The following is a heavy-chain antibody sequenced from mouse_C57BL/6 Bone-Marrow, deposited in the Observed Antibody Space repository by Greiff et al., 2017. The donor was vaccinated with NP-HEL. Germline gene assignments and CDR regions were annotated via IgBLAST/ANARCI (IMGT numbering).Heavy chain of an antibody. CDR1: GFHIKNTY. J-gene: IGHJ3*01. CDR3: ARGLIYYYGSSPFAY. D-gene: IGHD1-1*01. V-gene: IGHV14-3*01. Sequence: VQLQQSVAELVRPGASVKLSCTASGFHIKNTYMHWVKQRPEQGLEWIGRIDPANGNTKYAPKFQGKAPLTADTSSNTAYMQLSSLTSEDTAIYYCARGLIYYYGSSPFAYWGQGTLVTVSA. CDR2: IDPANGNT.